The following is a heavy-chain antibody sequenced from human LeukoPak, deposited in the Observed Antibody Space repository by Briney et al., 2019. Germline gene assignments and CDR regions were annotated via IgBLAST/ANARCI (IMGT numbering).Heavy chain of an antibody. Sequence: GGSLRLSCAASGFTFTSYAMSWVRQAPGKGLEWVSAISGGGGRTYYADSVKGRFTISRDNSKNTLSPQMNSLRAEDTAVYYCAKGSSASCLNGMDVWGQGTTVTVSS. D-gene: IGHD2-2*01. J-gene: IGHJ6*02. CDR1: GFTFTSYA. CDR3: AKGSSASCLNGMDV. CDR2: ISGGGGRT. V-gene: IGHV3-23*01.